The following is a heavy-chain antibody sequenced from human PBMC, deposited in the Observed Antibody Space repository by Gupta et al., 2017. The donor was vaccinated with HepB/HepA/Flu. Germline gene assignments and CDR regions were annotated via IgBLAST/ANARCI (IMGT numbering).Heavy chain of an antibody. D-gene: IGHD3-9*01. Sequence: QVQLQESGPRLVKPSQTLSLTCTVSGGSISSGGYYWRWIRQHPGKGLEWSGYIYYSGTTYYNPSLNSRITISVDTSKNQFSLKLSSVTAADTAVYYCARAQMLTGPYYFDYWGQGTLVTVSS. J-gene: IGHJ4*02. V-gene: IGHV4-31*03. CDR2: IYYSGTT. CDR1: GGSISSGGYY. CDR3: ARAQMLTGPYYFDY.